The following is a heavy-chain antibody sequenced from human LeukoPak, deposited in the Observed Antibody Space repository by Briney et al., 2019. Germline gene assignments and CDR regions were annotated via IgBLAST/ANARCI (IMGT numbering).Heavy chain of an antibody. CDR3: TTGPQQWLVPLDY. CDR1: GFTFSNAW. J-gene: IGHJ4*02. CDR2: IKSKTDGGTT. D-gene: IGHD6-19*01. Sequence: PGGSLRLSCAASGFTFSNAWMSWVRQAPGKGLEWVGRIKSKTDGGTTDYAAPVKGRFTISRDDSKNTLYLQMNSLKTEDTAVYYCTTGPQQWLVPLDYWGQGTLVTVSS. V-gene: IGHV3-15*01.